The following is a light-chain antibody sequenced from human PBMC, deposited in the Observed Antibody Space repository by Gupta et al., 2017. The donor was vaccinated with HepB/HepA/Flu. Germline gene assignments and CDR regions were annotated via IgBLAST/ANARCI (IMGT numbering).Light chain of an antibody. Sequence: DTVVTQPPLSPPVTLGQPASISCRHRQRPVFSDGCSYLSWFHQGPGQSPRRLISKASNRDSGVPDRFSGCGSGTDFTLKIIRVEAEDVGVYYCNQSTGWPLTFGQGTKLEIK. CDR2: KAS. CDR3: NQSTGWPLT. J-gene: IGKJ1*01. V-gene: IGKV2-30*01. CDR1: QRPVFSDGCSY.